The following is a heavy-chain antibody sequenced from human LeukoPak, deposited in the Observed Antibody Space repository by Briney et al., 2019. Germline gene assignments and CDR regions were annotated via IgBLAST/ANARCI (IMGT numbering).Heavy chain of an antibody. CDR3: ARGTYYYGSGSYYNFDY. CDR2: INPNSGGT. CDR1: GYTFTGYY. D-gene: IGHD3-10*01. V-gene: IGHV1-2*02. J-gene: IGHJ4*02. Sequence: ASVKVSCKASGYTFTGYYMHWVRQAPGQRLEWMGWINPNSGGTNYAQKFQGRVTMTRDTSISTAYMELSRLRSDDTAVYYCARGTYYYGSGSYYNFDYWGQGTLVTVSS.